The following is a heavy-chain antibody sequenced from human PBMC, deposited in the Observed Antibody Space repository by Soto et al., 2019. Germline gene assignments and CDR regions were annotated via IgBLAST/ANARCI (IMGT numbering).Heavy chain of an antibody. CDR2: IIPIFGTA. J-gene: IGHJ4*02. CDR3: ARATSGYSSSWYSSFDY. D-gene: IGHD6-13*01. CDR1: GGTFSSYA. V-gene: IGHV1-69*13. Sequence: GASVKVSCKASGGTFSSYAISWVRQAPGQGLEWMGGIIPIFGTANYAQKFQGRVTITADESTSTAYMELSSLRSEDTAVYYCARATSGYSSSWYSSFDYSGQGTLVTV.